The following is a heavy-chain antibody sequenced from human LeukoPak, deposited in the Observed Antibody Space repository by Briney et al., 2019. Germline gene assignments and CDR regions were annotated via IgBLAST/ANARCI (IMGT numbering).Heavy chain of an antibody. CDR1: GGSISSSSYY. D-gene: IGHD3-10*01. J-gene: IGHJ6*03. CDR3: ASVRRGFGESSKYYSYYYMDV. Sequence: SETLSLTCTVSGGSISSSSYYWGWIRQPPGKGLEWIANIYYRGSTYYNPSLKSRVTISVDTSKNQLSLKLSAVTAADTAVYYCASVRRGFGESSKYYSYYYMDVWGNGTTVPISS. CDR2: IYYRGST. V-gene: IGHV4-39*01.